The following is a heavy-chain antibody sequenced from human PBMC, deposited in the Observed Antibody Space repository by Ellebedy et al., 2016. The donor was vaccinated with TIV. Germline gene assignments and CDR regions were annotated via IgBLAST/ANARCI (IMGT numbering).Heavy chain of an antibody. V-gene: IGHV3-30*04. CDR1: GFTFSSYA. CDR3: ARDANPTNYYDSSGPEYDY. J-gene: IGHJ4*02. Sequence: GESLKISCAASGFTFSSYAMHWVRQAPGKGLEWVAVISYDGSNKYYADSVKGRFTISRDNSKNTLYLQMNSLRAEDTAVYYCARDANPTNYYDSSGPEYDYWGQGTLVNGSS. D-gene: IGHD3-22*01. CDR2: ISYDGSNK.